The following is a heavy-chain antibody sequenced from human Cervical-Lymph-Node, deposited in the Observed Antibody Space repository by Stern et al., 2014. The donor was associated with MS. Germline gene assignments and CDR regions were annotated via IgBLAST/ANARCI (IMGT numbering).Heavy chain of an antibody. CDR2: IKRDGSET. CDR1: GSTFSTSW. J-gene: IGHJ5*01. V-gene: IGHV3-7*01. CDR3: TRFLQSGWSDLFDS. Sequence: VQLVESGGGLVQPGGSQRLSCVASGSTFSTSWMSWVHQAPGKGLEWVANIKRDGSETYYLDSVKGRFTISRDNAKSSLYLEMNSLRAEDTAVYYCTRFLQSGWSDLFDSWGRGTLVTVSS. D-gene: IGHD6-19*01.